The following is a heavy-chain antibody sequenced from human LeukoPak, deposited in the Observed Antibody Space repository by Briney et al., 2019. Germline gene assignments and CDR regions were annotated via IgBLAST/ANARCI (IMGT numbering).Heavy chain of an antibody. CDR1: GFTFSSYW. CDR2: ISYDGSNK. CDR3: AKLPVGTPFNF. V-gene: IGHV3-30*18. J-gene: IGHJ4*02. D-gene: IGHD2/OR15-2a*01. Sequence: GGSLRLSCAASGFTFSSYWMNWARQAPGKGLEWVAVISYDGSNKYYADSVKGRFTISRDNSKNTLYLQMNSLRAEDTAVYYCAKLPVGTPFNFWGQGTLVTVSS.